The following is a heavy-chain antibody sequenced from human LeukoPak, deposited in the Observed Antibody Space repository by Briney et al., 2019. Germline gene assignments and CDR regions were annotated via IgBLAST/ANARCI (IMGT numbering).Heavy chain of an antibody. CDR1: GFTVSSNY. D-gene: IGHD5-24*01. CDR3: ARDQGDGYTTFDY. CDR2: ISSSSSTI. Sequence: PGGSLRLSCAASGFTVSSNYMSWVRQAPGKGLEWVSYISSSSSTIYYADSVKGRFTISRDNAKNSLYLQMNSLRAEDTAVYYCARDQGDGYTTFDYWGQGTLVTVSS. V-gene: IGHV3-48*01. J-gene: IGHJ4*02.